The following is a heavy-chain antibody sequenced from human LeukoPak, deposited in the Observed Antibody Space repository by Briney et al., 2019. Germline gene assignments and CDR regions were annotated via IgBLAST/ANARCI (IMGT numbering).Heavy chain of an antibody. V-gene: IGHV1-8*01. CDR3: ARRQAVRRGYYDILTGLTLKYYFDY. CDR1: GYTFTSYD. CDR2: MNPNSGNT. Sequence: ASVKVSCKASGYTFTSYDINWVRQATGQGLEWMGWMNPNSGNTGYAQKFQGRVTMTRNTSISTAYMELSNLRSEDTAVYYCARRQAVRRGYYDILTGLTLKYYFDYWGQGTLVTVSS. D-gene: IGHD3-9*01. J-gene: IGHJ4*02.